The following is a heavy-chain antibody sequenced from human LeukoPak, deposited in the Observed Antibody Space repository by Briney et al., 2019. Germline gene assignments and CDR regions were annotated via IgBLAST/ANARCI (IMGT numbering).Heavy chain of an antibody. CDR2: IRYDGSNK. CDR3: AKDYYGSGSYTYYYGMDV. Sequence: GGSLRLSCAASGFTFSSYGMHWVRQAPGKGLEWVAFIRYDGSNKYYADSVKGRSTISRDNSKNTLYLQMNSLRAEDTAVYYCAKDYYGSGSYTYYYGMDVWGQGTTVTVSS. CDR1: GFTFSSYG. V-gene: IGHV3-30*02. J-gene: IGHJ6*02. D-gene: IGHD3-10*01.